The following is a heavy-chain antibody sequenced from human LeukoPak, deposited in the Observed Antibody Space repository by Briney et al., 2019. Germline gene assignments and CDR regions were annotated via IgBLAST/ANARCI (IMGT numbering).Heavy chain of an antibody. CDR2: MNPNSGNT. CDR1: GYTFTSYD. V-gene: IGHV1-8*03. J-gene: IGHJ4*02. CDR3: ASGGLGIAAASV. Sequence: ASVKVSCKASGYTFTSYDINWVRQATGQGLEWMGWMNPNSGNTGYARKFQGRVTITRNSAISTAYMELSSLRSEDTAVYYCASGGLGIAAASVWGQGTLVTVSS. D-gene: IGHD6-13*01.